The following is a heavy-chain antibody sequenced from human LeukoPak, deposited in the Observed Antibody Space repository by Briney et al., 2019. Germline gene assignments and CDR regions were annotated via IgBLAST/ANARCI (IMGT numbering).Heavy chain of an antibody. J-gene: IGHJ4*02. D-gene: IGHD2-2*01. Sequence: GGSLRLSCAASGFTFSTYAMHWVRQAPGKGLEWVAVISDDGTNKHYADSAKGRFTISRDNSKNTLYLQMNSLRADDTAVYYCAHGTMYQLDSWGQGTLVTVSS. CDR3: AHGTMYQLDS. CDR1: GFTFSTYA. CDR2: ISDDGTNK. V-gene: IGHV3-30*04.